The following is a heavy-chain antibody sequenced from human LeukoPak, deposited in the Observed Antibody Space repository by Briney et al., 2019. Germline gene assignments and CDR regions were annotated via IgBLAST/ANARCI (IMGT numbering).Heavy chain of an antibody. J-gene: IGHJ4*02. CDR3: ARDRSGYDRSLSGLFDY. D-gene: IGHD5-12*01. CDR2: IRYDGSNK. V-gene: IGHV3-30*02. Sequence: GGSLRLSCAASGFTFSSYGMHWVRQAPGKGLEWVAFIRYDGSNKYYADSVKGRFTISRDNSKNTLYLQMNSLRAEDTAVYYCARDRSGYDRSLSGLFDYWGQGTLVTVSS. CDR1: GFTFSSYG.